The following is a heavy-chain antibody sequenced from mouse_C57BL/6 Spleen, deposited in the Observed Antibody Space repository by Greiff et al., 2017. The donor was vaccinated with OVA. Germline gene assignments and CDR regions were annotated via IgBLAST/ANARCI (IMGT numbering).Heavy chain of an antibody. J-gene: IGHJ4*01. CDR1: GYTFTSYW. Sequence: QVQLQQPGTELVKPGASVKLSCKASGYTFTSYWMHWVKQRPGQGLEWIGNINPSNGGTNYNEKFKSKATLTVDKSSSTAYMQLSSLTSEDSAVYYGARSRIYYGYDDAMDYWGQGTSVTVSS. V-gene: IGHV1-53*01. CDR2: INPSNGGT. D-gene: IGHD2-2*01. CDR3: ARSRIYYGYDDAMDY.